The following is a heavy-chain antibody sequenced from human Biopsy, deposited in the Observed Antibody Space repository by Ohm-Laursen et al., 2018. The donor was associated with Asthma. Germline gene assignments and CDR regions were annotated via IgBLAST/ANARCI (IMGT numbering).Heavy chain of an antibody. D-gene: IGHD4-11*01. CDR1: GGTFSSYA. CDR3: ASSGGNYGFYGMDV. Sequence: SSVRVSCKASGGTFSSYAFSWVRQAPGQGLEWMGGIIPIFDTPNSAQKFQGRVTITADDSTSTGYMELSSLRSGDTAVYYCASSGGNYGFYGMDVWGQGTTVTVSS. V-gene: IGHV1-69*01. J-gene: IGHJ6*02. CDR2: IIPIFDTP.